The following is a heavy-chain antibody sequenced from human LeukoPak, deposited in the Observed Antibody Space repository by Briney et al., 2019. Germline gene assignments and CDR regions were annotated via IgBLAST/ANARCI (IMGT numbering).Heavy chain of an antibody. CDR2: IYHSGST. CDR1: GGSITNNNW. J-gene: IGHJ3*02. Sequence: SGTLSLTCAVSGGSITNNNWWTWVRQPPGKGLEWIGEIYHSGSTNYNPSLKSRVTISVDKSKNQFSLKLSSVTAADTAVYYCARKGDSSGYADAFDIWGQGTMVTVSS. CDR3: ARKGDSSGYADAFDI. D-gene: IGHD3-22*01. V-gene: IGHV4-4*02.